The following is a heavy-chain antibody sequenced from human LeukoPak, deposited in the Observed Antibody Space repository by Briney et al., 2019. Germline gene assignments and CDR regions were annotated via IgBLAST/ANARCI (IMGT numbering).Heavy chain of an antibody. V-gene: IGHV3-23*01. Sequence: PGGSLRLSCAASGFTFSSYAMSWVRQAPGKGLKWVTAISGSGGSTYYADSVKGRFTISRDNSKNTLYLQMNSLRAEDTAVYYCAKGVRGVIITVDYWGQGTLVTVSS. CDR2: ISGSGGST. CDR1: GFTFSSYA. CDR3: AKGVRGVIITVDY. J-gene: IGHJ4*02. D-gene: IGHD3-10*01.